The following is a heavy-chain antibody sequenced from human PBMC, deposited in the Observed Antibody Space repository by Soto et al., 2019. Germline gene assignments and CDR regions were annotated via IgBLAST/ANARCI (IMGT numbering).Heavy chain of an antibody. V-gene: IGHV4-31*03. Sequence: SETLSLTCTVSGGSISSGGYYWSWIRQHPGKGLEWIGYIYYSGSTYYNPSLKSRVTISVDTSKNQFSLKLSSVTAADTAVYYCARIYGDYDAYWFDPWGQGTLVTVSS. CDR3: ARIYGDYDAYWFDP. D-gene: IGHD4-17*01. CDR2: IYYSGST. J-gene: IGHJ5*02. CDR1: GGSISSGGYY.